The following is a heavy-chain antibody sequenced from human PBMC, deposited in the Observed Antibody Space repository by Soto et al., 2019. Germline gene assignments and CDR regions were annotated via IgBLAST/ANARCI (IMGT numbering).Heavy chain of an antibody. D-gene: IGHD3-22*01. V-gene: IGHV3-23*01. J-gene: IGHJ4*02. CDR3: AKGSPYYDSSGYYDY. CDR1: GFTFSSYA. CDR2: ISGSGGST. Sequence: LGLSCAASGFTFSSYAMSWVRQAPGKGLEWVSAISGSGGSTYYADSVKGRFTISRDNSKNTLYLQMNSLRAEDTAVYYCAKGSPYYDSSGYYDYWGQGTLVTVSS.